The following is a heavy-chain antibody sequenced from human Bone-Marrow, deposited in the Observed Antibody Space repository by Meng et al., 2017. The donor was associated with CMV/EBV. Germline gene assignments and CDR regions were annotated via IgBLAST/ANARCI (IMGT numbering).Heavy chain of an antibody. V-gene: IGHV3-48*04. CDR1: GFTFSDYS. J-gene: IGHJ4*02. CDR2: ISSSSSTI. Sequence: GECLKISCAASGFTFSDYSMNWVRQAPGKGLEWVSYISSSSSTIYYANSVKGRFTFSRDNAKNSLYLQMNSLRAEDTAVYYCARDGFVVGADYFDYWGQGTLVTVSS. D-gene: IGHD1-26*01. CDR3: ARDGFVVGADYFDY.